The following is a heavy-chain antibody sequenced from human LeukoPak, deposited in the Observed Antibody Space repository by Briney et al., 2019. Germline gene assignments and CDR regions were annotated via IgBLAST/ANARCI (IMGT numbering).Heavy chain of an antibody. CDR3: ARDSFLYGVPAAPPRSFDY. J-gene: IGHJ4*02. V-gene: IGHV1-18*01. CDR2: ISAYNGNT. CDR1: GYTFTSYG. Sequence: ASVKVSCKASGYTFTSYGISWVRQAPGQGLEWMGWISAYNGNTNYAQKLQGRVTMTTDTSTSTAYMELRSLRSDDTAVYYCARDSFLYGVPAAPPRSFDYWGQGTLVTVSS. D-gene: IGHD2-2*01.